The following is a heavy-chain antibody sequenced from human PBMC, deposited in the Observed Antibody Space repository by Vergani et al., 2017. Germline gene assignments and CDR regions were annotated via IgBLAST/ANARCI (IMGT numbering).Heavy chain of an antibody. CDR1: GGSISSSSYY. V-gene: IGHV4-39*07. CDR3: ARPTVTTSGYFDY. D-gene: IGHD4-11*01. CDR2: IYYSGST. J-gene: IGHJ4*02. Sequence: QLQLQESGPGLVKPSETLSLTCTVSGGSISSSSYYWGWIRQPPGKGLEWIGSIYYSGSTYYNPSLKSRGTISVDTSKNQFSLKLSSVTAADAAVYYCARPTVTTSGYFDYWGQGTLVTVSS.